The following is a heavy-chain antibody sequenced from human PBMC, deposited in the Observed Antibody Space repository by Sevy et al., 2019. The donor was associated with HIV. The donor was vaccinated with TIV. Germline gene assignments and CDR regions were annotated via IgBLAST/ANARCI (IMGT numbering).Heavy chain of an antibody. CDR1: GFIFSSFG. D-gene: IGHD6-19*01. CDR2: IHYKGSDK. J-gene: IGHJ6*02. CDR3: AKDYSTGWYGYYYGIDV. V-gene: IGHV3-30*02. Sequence: GGSLRLSCAASGFIFSSFGMHWVRQAPGKGLEWVAFIHYKGSDKYYADAVKGRYTISRDNSKNTVYLQMSSLRAEDTAVYYCAKDYSTGWYGYYYGIDVRGQGTTVTVSS.